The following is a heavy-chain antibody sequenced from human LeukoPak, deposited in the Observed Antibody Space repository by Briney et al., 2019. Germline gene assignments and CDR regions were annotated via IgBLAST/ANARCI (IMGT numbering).Heavy chain of an antibody. J-gene: IGHJ4*02. Sequence: PGRSLRLSCAASGFTFSSYAMHWVRQAPGKGPEWVAVISYDGSNKYYADSVKGRFTISRDNSKNTLYLQMNSLRAEDTAVYYCARDDNNWNDGFYFDYWGQGTLVTVSS. CDR3: ARDDNNWNDGFYFDY. D-gene: IGHD1-1*01. CDR2: ISYDGSNK. V-gene: IGHV3-30*01. CDR1: GFTFSSYA.